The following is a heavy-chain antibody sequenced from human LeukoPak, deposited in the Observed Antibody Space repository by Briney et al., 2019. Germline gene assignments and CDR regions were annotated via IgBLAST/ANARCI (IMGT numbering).Heavy chain of an antibody. V-gene: IGHV3-23*01. Sequence: GGSLRLSCAASGFTFSSNAMGWVRQAPGKGLEWVSDISGSGGSAYYADSVKGRFTISKDNSKNTLYLQMNSLRAEDTAVYYCAKGIAVASYYFDYWGQGTLVTVSS. CDR2: ISGSGGSA. J-gene: IGHJ4*02. CDR1: GFTFSSNA. CDR3: AKGIAVASYYFDY. D-gene: IGHD6-19*01.